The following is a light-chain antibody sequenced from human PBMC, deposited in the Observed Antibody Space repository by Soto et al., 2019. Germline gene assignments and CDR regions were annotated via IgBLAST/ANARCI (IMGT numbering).Light chain of an antibody. CDR1: QTISSW. Sequence: IPMNQSPSSLSASVGDRVTINCRASQTISSWLAWYQQKPGKAPKVLIYGASNLQSGVPPRFSGSGSGTDFTLAISSLQPEDSATYYCLQDINYLWTFGQGTKVDI. CDR3: LQDINYLWT. V-gene: IGKV1-6*02. J-gene: IGKJ1*01. CDR2: GAS.